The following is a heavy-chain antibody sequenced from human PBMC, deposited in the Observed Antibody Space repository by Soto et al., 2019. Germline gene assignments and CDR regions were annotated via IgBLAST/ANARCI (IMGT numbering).Heavy chain of an antibody. J-gene: IGHJ4*02. D-gene: IGHD2-2*01. CDR1: GFTFSSYN. V-gene: IGHV3-48*02. CDR2: ISSSSTTK. CDR3: AQPGSTYYPAPFDL. Sequence: GGSLRLSCSASGFTFSSYNMNWVRQAPGKGLEWVSYISSSSTTKYYADSVKGRFTISRDNAKNSLYLQMNSLRDEDTAVYYCAQPGSTYYPAPFDLWGQGTLDTFSS.